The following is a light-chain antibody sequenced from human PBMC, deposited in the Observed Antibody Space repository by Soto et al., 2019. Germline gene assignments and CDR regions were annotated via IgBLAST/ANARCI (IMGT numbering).Light chain of an antibody. J-gene: IGKJ5*01. CDR3: QQYTGPPTT. Sequence: EIILTQSPDTLSLSPGERATLSCRASQTVSSNYLAWCQQRPGQAPRLLIYGASTRAAGFPDRFSGSGSGTDFTLTITRLEPEDSAVYFCQQYTGPPTTFGQGTRLDIK. CDR1: QTVSSNY. CDR2: GAS. V-gene: IGKV3-20*01.